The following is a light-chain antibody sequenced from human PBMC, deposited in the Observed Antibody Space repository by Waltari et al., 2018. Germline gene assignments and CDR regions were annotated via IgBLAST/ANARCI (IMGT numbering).Light chain of an antibody. Sequence: QSALTQPASVSGYPGQSITISCNGPRSDVGGSDHVSWFQQHPGKAPKLLISVFSNGPSGLSNRFSGAKSGNPASLTISGLRAEDEADYYCSSYTNYHAIVFGGGTKLTVL. J-gene: IGLJ2*01. CDR1: RSDVGGSDH. CDR2: VFS. CDR3: SSYTNYHAIV. V-gene: IGLV2-14*03.